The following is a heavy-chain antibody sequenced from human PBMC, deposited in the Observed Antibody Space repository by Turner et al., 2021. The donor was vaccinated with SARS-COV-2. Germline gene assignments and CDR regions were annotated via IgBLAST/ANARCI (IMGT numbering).Heavy chain of an antibody. CDR3: AKMGGLYCSGGNCYSGRLDY. J-gene: IGHJ4*02. D-gene: IGHD2-15*01. CDR2: ISYDGSNK. CDR1: GLTFSSYA. V-gene: IGHV3-30*04. Sequence: QVQLVESGGGVVQTGRSLRLSCAASGLTFSSYAMHWVRQAPGKGLEWVAVISYDGSNKYYADSVKGRFTISRDNSKNTLYLQMNSLRAEDTAVYYCAKMGGLYCSGGNCYSGRLDYWGQGTLVTVSS.